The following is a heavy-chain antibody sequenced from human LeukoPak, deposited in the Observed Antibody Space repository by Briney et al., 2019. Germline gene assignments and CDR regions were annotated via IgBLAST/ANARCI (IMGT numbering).Heavy chain of an antibody. Sequence: GGSLRLSCVASGFTFDDYGMSWARQVPGKGLEWVSGINWKGDTTGYAVSVKGRFTISRDNAKNSLYLQMNSLRAEDTAFYYCARDLGYDDDAFDVWGHGTMVTVSS. CDR1: GFTFDDYG. D-gene: IGHD3-16*01. CDR3: ARDLGYDDDAFDV. V-gene: IGHV3-20*04. CDR2: INWKGDTT. J-gene: IGHJ3*01.